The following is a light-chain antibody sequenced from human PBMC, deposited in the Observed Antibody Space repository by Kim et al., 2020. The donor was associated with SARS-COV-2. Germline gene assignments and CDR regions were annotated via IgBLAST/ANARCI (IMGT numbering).Light chain of an antibody. CDR1: KMGDKY. J-gene: IGLJ2*01. CDR3: QAWDSSTWV. CDR2: QDS. Sequence: VSPGQTASITCSGNKMGDKYACWYQQKPGQAPVLVIYQDSKRPSGIPERFSGSNSGNTATLTISGTQAMDEDDYYCQAWDSSTWVFGGGTQLTVL. V-gene: IGLV3-1*01.